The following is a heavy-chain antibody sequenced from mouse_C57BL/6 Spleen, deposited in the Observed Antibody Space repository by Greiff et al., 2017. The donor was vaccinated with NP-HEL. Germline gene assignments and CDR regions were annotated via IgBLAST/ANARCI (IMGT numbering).Heavy chain of an antibody. CDR2: INPNNGGT. J-gene: IGHJ3*01. CDR3: AVSSSPYYDYGGVFAY. D-gene: IGHD2-4*01. CDR1: GYTFTDYY. Sequence: EVQLQQSGPELVKPGASVKISCKASGYTFTDYYMNWVKQSHGKSLEWIGDINPNNGGTSYNQKFKGKATLTVDKSSSTAYMELRSLTSEDSAVYYCAVSSSPYYDYGGVFAYWGQGTLVTVSA. V-gene: IGHV1-26*01.